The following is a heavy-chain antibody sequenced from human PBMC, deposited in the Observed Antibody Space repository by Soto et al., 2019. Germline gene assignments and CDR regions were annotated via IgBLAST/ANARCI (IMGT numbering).Heavy chain of an antibody. CDR1: GGSISGNY. J-gene: IGHJ5*02. Sequence: SETLSLTCTVSGGSISGNYWSWIRQPPGKGLEWIGYIYYSGTTNYNPSLKSRVAMSVDTSKNQLTLKLSSVTAADTAMYYCAKGGCSSCWFDPWGQGTLVTVSS. D-gene: IGHD3-10*02. CDR2: IYYSGTT. V-gene: IGHV4-59*01. CDR3: AKGGCSSCWFDP.